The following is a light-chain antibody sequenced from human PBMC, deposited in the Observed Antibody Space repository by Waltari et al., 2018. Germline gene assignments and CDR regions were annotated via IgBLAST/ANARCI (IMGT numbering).Light chain of an antibody. V-gene: IGKV1-5*03. CDR3: QQYDGNSRT. J-gene: IGKJ1*01. Sequence: DIQMTQSPSTLSASVGDRVTITCRASQSLNNWLAWYQQKPGKAPKILIYKASTVENGVPSRFSGSGAGAEFPLTISSLQPDGVATYYCQQYDGNSRTFGQGTKVEIK. CDR2: KAS. CDR1: QSLNNW.